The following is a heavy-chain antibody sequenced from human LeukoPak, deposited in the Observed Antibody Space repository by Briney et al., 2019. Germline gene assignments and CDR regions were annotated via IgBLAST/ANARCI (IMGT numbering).Heavy chain of an antibody. V-gene: IGHV1-18*01. CDR2: ISANNGDT. CDR1: GYTFSSNG. Sequence: ASVKVSCKASGYTFSSNGIAWVRQAPGQGLEWVGRISANNGDTSYAQKFQGRVTMTTDTSTTTAYMELRSLRSDDTAMYYCVRFLVGANALDHWGQGTLVTVSS. CDR3: VRFLVGANALDH. D-gene: IGHD1-26*01. J-gene: IGHJ4*02.